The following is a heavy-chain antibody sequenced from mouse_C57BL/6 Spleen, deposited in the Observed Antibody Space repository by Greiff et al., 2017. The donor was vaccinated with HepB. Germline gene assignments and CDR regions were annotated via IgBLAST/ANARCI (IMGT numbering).Heavy chain of an antibody. D-gene: IGHD1-1*01. CDR3: ARPLRYGSAMDY. J-gene: IGHJ4*01. Sequence: EVKLVESGGGLVKPGGSLKLSCAASGFTFSDYGMHWVRQAPEKGLEWVAYISSGSSTIYYADTVKGRFTISRDNAKNTLFLQMTSLRSEDTAMYYCARPLRYGSAMDYWGQGTSVTVSS. CDR1: GFTFSDYG. CDR2: ISSGSSTI. V-gene: IGHV5-17*01.